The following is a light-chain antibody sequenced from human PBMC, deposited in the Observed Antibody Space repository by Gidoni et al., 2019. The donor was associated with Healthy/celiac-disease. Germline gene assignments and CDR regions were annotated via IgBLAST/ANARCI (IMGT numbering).Light chain of an antibody. Sequence: EIVLKQSPGTLSLSPGERATLSCRASQSVSSSYLAWYQQKPGQAPRLLISGASSSATGIPDMFSGSGSGTDFTLTISRLEPEDFSVYYCQQYGSSYTFGQGTKLEIK. V-gene: IGKV3-20*01. CDR1: QSVSSSY. J-gene: IGKJ2*01. CDR3: QQYGSSYT. CDR2: GAS.